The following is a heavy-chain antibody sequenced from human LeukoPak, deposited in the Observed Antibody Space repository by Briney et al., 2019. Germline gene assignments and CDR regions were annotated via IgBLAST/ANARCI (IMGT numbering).Heavy chain of an antibody. D-gene: IGHD6-19*01. Sequence: GASVKVSCKASGYTFTGYYMHWVRQAPGQGLEWMGWINPISGGTNYAQKFQGRVTMTRDTSISTAYMELSRLRSDDTAVYYCARDKALYSSGWVYYYYGMDVWGQGTTVTVSS. CDR1: GYTFTGYY. J-gene: IGHJ6*02. V-gene: IGHV1-2*02. CDR3: ARDKALYSSGWVYYYYGMDV. CDR2: INPISGGT.